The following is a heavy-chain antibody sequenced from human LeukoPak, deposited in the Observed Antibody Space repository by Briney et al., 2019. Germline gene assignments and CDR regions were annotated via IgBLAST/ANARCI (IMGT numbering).Heavy chain of an antibody. V-gene: IGHV3-53*01. Sequence: GGSPRLSCAASGFTVSSNYMSWVRQAPGKGLEWVSIIYSGGSTFYADSVKGRFTISRDNSKNTLYLQMNSLRAEDTAVYYCARGGSYLSAFDIWGQGTMVTVSS. J-gene: IGHJ3*02. CDR2: IYSGGST. CDR1: GFTVSSNY. CDR3: ARGGSYLSAFDI. D-gene: IGHD1-26*01.